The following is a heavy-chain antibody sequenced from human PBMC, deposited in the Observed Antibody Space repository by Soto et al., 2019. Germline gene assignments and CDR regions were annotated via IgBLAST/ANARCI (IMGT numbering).Heavy chain of an antibody. J-gene: IGHJ5*02. CDR1: GYTFTGYY. D-gene: IGHD1-7*01. Sequence: QVQLVQSGAEVKKPGASVKVSCKASGYTFTGYYMHWVRQAPGQGLEWMGWINPNSGGTNHAQKFQGGVTMTRDPSISTAYMELSRLRSDDTAVYYCARTIWNYGWFDPWGQGTLVTVSS. V-gene: IGHV1-2*02. CDR3: ARTIWNYGWFDP. CDR2: INPNSGGT.